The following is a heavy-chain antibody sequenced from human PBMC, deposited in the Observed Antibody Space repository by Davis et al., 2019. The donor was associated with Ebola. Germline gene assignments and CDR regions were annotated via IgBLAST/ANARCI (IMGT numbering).Heavy chain of an antibody. CDR1: GFTFSSYA. CDR2: ISGSGGST. Sequence: GGSLRLSCAASGFTFSSYAMSWVRQAPGKGLEWVSAISGSGGSTYYADSVKGRFTISRDNAKNSLYLQMNSLRAEDTAVYYCVTFGGVIASDAFDIWGQGTMVTVSS. J-gene: IGHJ3*02. CDR3: VTFGGVIASDAFDI. D-gene: IGHD3-16*02. V-gene: IGHV3-23*01.